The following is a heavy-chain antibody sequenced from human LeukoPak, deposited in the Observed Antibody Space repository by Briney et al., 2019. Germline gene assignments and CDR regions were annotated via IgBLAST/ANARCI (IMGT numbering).Heavy chain of an antibody. CDR1: GYTLTELS. CDR3: ATGLVGAMGPFSFDI. J-gene: IGHJ3*02. Sequence: GASVKVSCKVSGYTLTELSMHWVRQAPGKGLEWMGGFDPEDGETIYAQKFQGRVTMTEDTSTDTAYTELSSLRSEDTAVYYCATGLVGAMGPFSFDIWGQGTMVTVSS. D-gene: IGHD1-26*01. CDR2: FDPEDGET. V-gene: IGHV1-24*01.